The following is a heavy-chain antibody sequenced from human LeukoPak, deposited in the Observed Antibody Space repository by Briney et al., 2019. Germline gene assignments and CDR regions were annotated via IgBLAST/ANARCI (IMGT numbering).Heavy chain of an antibody. CDR1: GYSFTNYW. CDR3: ARRGAETTVVAE. CDR2: IYPVDSDT. V-gene: IGHV5-51*01. J-gene: IGHJ3*01. Sequence: GESLRISCKGSGYSFTNYWIGWVRQMPAIGLEWMGIIYPVDSDTRYSPSFQGQVTISADKSISTAYLQWSSLKASDTAVYYCARRGAETTVVAEWGQGTMVTVSS. D-gene: IGHD4-23*01.